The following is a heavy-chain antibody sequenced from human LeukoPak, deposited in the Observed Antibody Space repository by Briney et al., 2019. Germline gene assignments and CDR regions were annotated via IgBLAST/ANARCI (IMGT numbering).Heavy chain of an antibody. J-gene: IGHJ4*02. CDR2: ISAYNGNT. CDR1: GYTFTSYG. V-gene: IGHV1-18*01. Sequence: ASEKVSCKASGYTFTSYGISWVRQAPGQGLEWMGWISAYNGNTNYAQKLQGRVTMTTDTSTSTAYMELRSLRSDDTAVYYCARDSQHEAYSGSPDYWGQGTLVTVSS. CDR3: ARDSQHEAYSGSPDY. D-gene: IGHD1-26*01.